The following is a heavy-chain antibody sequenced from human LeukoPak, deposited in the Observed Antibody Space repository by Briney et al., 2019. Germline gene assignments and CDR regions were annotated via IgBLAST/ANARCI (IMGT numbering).Heavy chain of an antibody. CDR2: THYSGNA. Sequence: SETLSLTCTVFGGSISSGDYYWSWIRQHPGKGLEWIGYTHYSGNAYYNPSLKSRVTISVDTSKSQFSLRLSSVTAGDTAVYYCARAILTPSGFVWHFDLWGRGTLVTVSS. V-gene: IGHV4-31*03. CDR1: GGSISSGDYY. D-gene: IGHD3-3*01. J-gene: IGHJ2*01. CDR3: ARAILTPSGFVWHFDL.